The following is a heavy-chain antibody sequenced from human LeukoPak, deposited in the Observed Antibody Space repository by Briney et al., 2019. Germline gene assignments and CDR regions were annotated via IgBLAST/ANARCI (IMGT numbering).Heavy chain of an antibody. V-gene: IGHV4-31*03. CDR2: IYYSGST. D-gene: IGHD6-19*01. J-gene: IGHJ4*02. CDR3: AREAVAGSGVFDY. CDR1: GGSIRSSYYY. Sequence: SETLSLTCTVSGGSIRSSYYYWSWIRQHPGKGLEWIGYIYYSGSTYYNPSLKSRVTMSVDTSKNQFSLKLSSVTAADTAVYYCAREAVAGSGVFDYWGQGTLVTVSS.